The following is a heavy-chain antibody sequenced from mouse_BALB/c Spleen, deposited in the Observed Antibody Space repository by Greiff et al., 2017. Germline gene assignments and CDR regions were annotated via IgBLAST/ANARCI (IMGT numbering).Heavy chain of an antibody. V-gene: IGHV1S137*01. Sequence: VKLMESGAELVRPGASVKISCKGSGYTFTDYAMHWVKQSHAKSLEWIGVISTYYGDASYNQKFKGKATMTVDKSSSTAYMELARLTSEDSAIYYCAINYGWYFDVWGAGTTVTVSS. J-gene: IGHJ1*01. CDR3: AINYGWYFDV. CDR2: ISTYYGDA. CDR1: GYTFTDYA. D-gene: IGHD1-1*01.